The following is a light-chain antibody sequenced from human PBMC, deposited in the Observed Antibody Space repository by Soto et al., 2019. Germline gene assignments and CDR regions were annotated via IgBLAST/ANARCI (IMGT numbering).Light chain of an antibody. J-gene: IGLJ1*01. CDR3: CSYAGSPYV. CDR1: SSDVGGYNY. CDR2: DVS. V-gene: IGLV2-11*01. Sequence: QSVLTQPRSVSGSPGQSVTTSCTGTSSDVGGYNYVSWYQQHPGKAPKLMIYDVSKRPSGVPDRFSGSKSGNTASLTISGLQAEDEADYYCCSYAGSPYVFGTGTKVTVL.